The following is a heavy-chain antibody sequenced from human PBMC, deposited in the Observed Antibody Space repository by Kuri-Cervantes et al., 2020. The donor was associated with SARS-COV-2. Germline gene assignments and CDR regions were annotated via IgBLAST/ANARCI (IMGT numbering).Heavy chain of an antibody. CDR2: INPSGGST. CDR1: GFNFNSYG. J-gene: IGHJ5*02. D-gene: IGHD3-3*01. CDR3: ARETYYDFWSGLNWFDP. Sequence: ASVKVSCKTSGFNFNSYGTTWVRQAPGQGLEWMGIINPSGGSTSYAQKFQGRVTMTRDTSISTAYMELSRLRSDDTAVYYCARETYYDFWSGLNWFDPWGQGTLVTVSS. V-gene: IGHV1-46*02.